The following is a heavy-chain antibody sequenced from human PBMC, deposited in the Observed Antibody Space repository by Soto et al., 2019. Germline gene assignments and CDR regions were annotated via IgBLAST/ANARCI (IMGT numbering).Heavy chain of an antibody. J-gene: IGHJ6*02. CDR1: GGSISGYY. CDR2: IYSDGTT. CDR3: SRVGCSNSKCYTRGMDV. Sequence: SETLSLTCTVSGGSISGYYWSWVRQPAGKGLEWVGRIYSDGTTNHSPSLKSRVTMSLDTSKDQFSLHLNSVTAADTAVYYCSRVGCSNSKCYTRGMDVWGQGTTVTVSS. D-gene: IGHD2-2*01. V-gene: IGHV4-4*07.